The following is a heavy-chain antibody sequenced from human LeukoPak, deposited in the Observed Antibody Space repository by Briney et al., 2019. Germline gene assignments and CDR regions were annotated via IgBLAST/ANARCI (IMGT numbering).Heavy chain of an antibody. D-gene: IGHD3-10*01. CDR3: ARERYNYGPGEVDY. CDR2: ISTSSSYI. J-gene: IGHJ4*02. V-gene: IGHV3-21*01. Sequence: GGSLRLSCAASGFTFSTFAMIWVRQPPGKGLEWVSSISTSSSYIYYADSVKGRFTISRDNAKKSLYLQMDSLRAEDTAVYYCARERYNYGPGEVDYWGQGTLVTVSS. CDR1: GFTFSTFA.